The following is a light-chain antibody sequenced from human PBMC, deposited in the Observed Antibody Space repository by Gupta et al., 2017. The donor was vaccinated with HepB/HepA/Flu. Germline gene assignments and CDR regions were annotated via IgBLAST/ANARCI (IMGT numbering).Light chain of an antibody. Sequence: EIVMTQSPATLSVSPGERATLSCRASQSISNNLAWYQQKPGQAPRLLIYGASTRATGMPARFSGSGSGTEFTLSISSLQSEDFAVYFCQHYYNSPRTFGLGTXLEIK. CDR1: QSISNN. CDR2: GAS. J-gene: IGKJ2*02. CDR3: QHYYNSPRT. V-gene: IGKV3D-15*01.